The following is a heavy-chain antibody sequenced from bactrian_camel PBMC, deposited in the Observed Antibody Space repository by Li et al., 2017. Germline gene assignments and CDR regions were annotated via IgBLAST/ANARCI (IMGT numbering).Heavy chain of an antibody. V-gene: IGHV3S53*01. CDR3: AADRSRMTTMQALGFTPRY. CDR1: PSIDNKHS. J-gene: IGHJ4*01. CDR2: VDSDGKT. Sequence: HVQLVESGGGSVQAGESLRLSCAASPSIDNKHSMGWFRQAPGKERERVASVDSDGKTLYADSVKGRFTISKDNAKNTLYLQMNSLKPEDTAMYYCAADRSRMTTMQALGFTPRYWGQGTQVTVS. D-gene: IGHD3*01.